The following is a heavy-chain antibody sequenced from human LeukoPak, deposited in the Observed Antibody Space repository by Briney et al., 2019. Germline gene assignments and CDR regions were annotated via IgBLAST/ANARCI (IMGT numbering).Heavy chain of an antibody. CDR3: VRDWTYAFDL. CDR1: GFTFTSYT. J-gene: IGHJ3*01. CDR2: IMRTADVT. V-gene: IGHV3-48*01. D-gene: IGHD3/OR15-3a*01. Sequence: GGYLRLSCAASGFTFTSYTMNWVRQAPGRGLEWISYIMRTADVTSYADSVEGRFTISRDDAKNSLYLQMNSLRAEDMAVYYCVRDWTYAFDLWGQGTMVTVSS.